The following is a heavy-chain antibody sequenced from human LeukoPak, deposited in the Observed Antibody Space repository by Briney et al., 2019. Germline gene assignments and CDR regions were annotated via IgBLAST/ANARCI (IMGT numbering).Heavy chain of an antibody. CDR1: GITLSNYG. V-gene: IGHV3-23*01. D-gene: IGHD3-22*01. Sequence: PGASLRLSCAVSGITLSNYGMSWVRQAPGKGLEWVAGMSGSGGKTNYADSVKGRFTISRDNPKNTLYLQMNSLRAEDTAVYFCAKRGVVIRVILVGFHKEAYYFDSWGQGALVTVSS. CDR2: MSGSGGKT. J-gene: IGHJ4*02. CDR3: AKRGVVIRVILVGFHKEAYYFDS.